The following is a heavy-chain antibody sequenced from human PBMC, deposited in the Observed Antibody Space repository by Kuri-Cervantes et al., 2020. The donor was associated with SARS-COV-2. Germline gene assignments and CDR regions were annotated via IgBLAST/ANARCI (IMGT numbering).Heavy chain of an antibody. CDR3: AGVGSGAARRAEDCYYYGRDV. Sequence: GESLKISCAASGFTFSSYAMHWVRQAPGKGLEWVAVISYDGSNKYYADSVKGRFTISRDNSKNTLYLQMNSLRAEDTAVYYCAGVGSGAARRAEDCYYYGRDVWGQGTTVTVSS. J-gene: IGHJ6*02. D-gene: IGHD6-6*01. V-gene: IGHV3-30-3*01. CDR1: GFTFSSYA. CDR2: ISYDGSNK.